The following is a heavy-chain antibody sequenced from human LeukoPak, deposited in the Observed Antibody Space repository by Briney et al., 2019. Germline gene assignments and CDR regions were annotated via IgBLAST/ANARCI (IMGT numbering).Heavy chain of an antibody. CDR1: GFTFDDYA. Sequence: GGSLRLSCAASGFTFDDYAMHWVRQAPGKGLEWVSLISGDGGSTYYADSVKGRFTISRDNSKNSLYLQMNSLRTEDTALYYCAKVLGFYDSSGYYQEGGFDYWGQGTLVTVSS. CDR2: ISGDGGST. V-gene: IGHV3-43*02. D-gene: IGHD3-22*01. CDR3: AKVLGFYDSSGYYQEGGFDY. J-gene: IGHJ4*02.